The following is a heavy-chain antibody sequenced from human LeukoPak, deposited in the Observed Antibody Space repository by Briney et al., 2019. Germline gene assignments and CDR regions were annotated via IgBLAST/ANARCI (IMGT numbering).Heavy chain of an antibody. D-gene: IGHD3-9*01. Sequence: GGSLRLSCADSRLTFSSYSMIWVRQAPGKGLEWVSSISSSSSYIYYADSVKGRFTISRDNAKNSLYLQMNSLRAEDTAVYYCVILTGYYLVDAFDIWGQGTMVTVSS. CDR3: VILTGYYLVDAFDI. CDR1: RLTFSSYS. V-gene: IGHV3-21*01. CDR2: ISSSSSYI. J-gene: IGHJ3*02.